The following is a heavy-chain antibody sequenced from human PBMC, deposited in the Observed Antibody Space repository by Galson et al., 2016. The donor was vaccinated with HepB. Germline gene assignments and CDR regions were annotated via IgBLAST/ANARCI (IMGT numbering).Heavy chain of an antibody. J-gene: IGHJ3*02. CDR1: GFTLSSYR. Sequence: SLRLSCAASGFTLSSYRINWVRQAPGKGLEWVSSISRGGTYKYYAVSVEGRFTISRDNAKNSLYLQMNSLRAEDTAVYFCARDKSSGYSDAFDMRGQGTMVTVSS. CDR3: ARDKSSGYSDAFDM. D-gene: IGHD3-22*01. V-gene: IGHV3-21*01. CDR2: ISRGGTYK.